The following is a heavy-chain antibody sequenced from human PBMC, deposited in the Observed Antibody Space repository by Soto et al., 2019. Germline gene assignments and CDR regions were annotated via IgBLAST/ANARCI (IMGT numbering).Heavy chain of an antibody. V-gene: IGHV1-69*12. CDR1: GGTFSSYA. CDR2: IIPIFGTA. J-gene: IGHJ5*02. D-gene: IGHD1-1*01. CDR3: ARAPAGGLERRRVGWFDP. Sequence: QVQLVQSGAEVKKPGSSVKVSCKASGGTFSSYAISWVRQAPGQGLEWMGGIIPIFGTANYAQKFQGRVTITADXXTXTVXMELSSLRSEDTAVYYCARAPAGGLERRRVGWFDPWGQGTLVTVSS.